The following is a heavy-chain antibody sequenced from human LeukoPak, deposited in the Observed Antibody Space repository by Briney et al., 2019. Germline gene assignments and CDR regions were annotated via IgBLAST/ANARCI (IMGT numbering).Heavy chain of an antibody. Sequence: SETLSLTCAVYGGSFSGYYWIWIRQPPGKGLEWIGEINHSGSTNYNPSLKSRVTISVDTSKNQFSLKLSSVTAADTAVYYCARVSDAGAYFHYYYMDVWGKGTTVTISS. V-gene: IGHV4-34*01. D-gene: IGHD2/OR15-2a*01. CDR2: INHSGST. J-gene: IGHJ6*03. CDR3: ARVSDAGAYFHYYYMDV. CDR1: GGSFSGYY.